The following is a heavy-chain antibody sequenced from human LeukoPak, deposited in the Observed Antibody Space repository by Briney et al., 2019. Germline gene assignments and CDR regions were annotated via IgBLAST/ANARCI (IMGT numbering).Heavy chain of an antibody. CDR3: ARLSADRDYTSSWPTFDY. D-gene: IGHD6-13*01. J-gene: IGHJ4*02. CDR1: GGSISNYY. Sequence: SETLSLICTVSGGSISNYYWSWIRQPPGKGLEWIGYIYYSGSTNYNPSLKSRVTISVDTSKNQFSLKLSSVTAADTAVYYCARLSADRDYTSSWPTFDYWGQGTLVTVSS. CDR2: IYYSGST. V-gene: IGHV4-59*08.